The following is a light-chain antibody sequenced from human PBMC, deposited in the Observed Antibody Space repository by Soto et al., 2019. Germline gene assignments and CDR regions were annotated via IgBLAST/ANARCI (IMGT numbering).Light chain of an antibody. CDR2: AAS. J-gene: IGKJ2*01. CDR1: QGIRNA. Sequence: IQVTQSRTSLSASVGARVTITCRASQGIRNALGWYQQKPGKAPKLLIYAASSLQSGVPSRFSGSGSGTEFTLTISSLQPEDFATYYCLQHNNYPRTFGQGTKVDI. CDR3: LQHNNYPRT. V-gene: IGKV1-17*01.